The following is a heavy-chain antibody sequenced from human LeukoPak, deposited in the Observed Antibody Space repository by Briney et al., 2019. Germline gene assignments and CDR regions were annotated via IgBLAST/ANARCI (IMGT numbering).Heavy chain of an antibody. V-gene: IGHV3-48*02. Sequence: PGGSLRLSCAASRFTFSSYSMNWVRQAPGKGLEWVSYISSSSSTIYYADSVKGRFTISRDNAKNSLYLQMNSLRDEDTAVYYCARDRQKLVGATDYYYGMDVWGQGTTVTVSS. D-gene: IGHD1-26*01. CDR3: ARDRQKLVGATDYYYGMDV. J-gene: IGHJ6*02. CDR1: RFTFSSYS. CDR2: ISSSSSTI.